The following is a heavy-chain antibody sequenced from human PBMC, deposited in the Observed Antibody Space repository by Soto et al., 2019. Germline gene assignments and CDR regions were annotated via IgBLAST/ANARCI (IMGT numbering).Heavy chain of an antibody. V-gene: IGHV4-61*01. J-gene: IGHJ5*02. Sequence: SETLSLTCTVSGGSVNSGSYYWSWIRQPPGKGLEWIGYIYYSGSTNYNPSLKSRVTISVDTSKNQFSLKLSSVTAADTAVYYCARQRDYDFWSGYFWFEPWGQGTLVTVSS. CDR2: IYYSGST. CDR3: ARQRDYDFWSGYFWFEP. D-gene: IGHD3-3*01. CDR1: GGSVNSGSYY.